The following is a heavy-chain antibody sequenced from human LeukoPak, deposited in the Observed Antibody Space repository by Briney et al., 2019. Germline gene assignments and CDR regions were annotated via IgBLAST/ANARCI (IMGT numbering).Heavy chain of an antibody. CDR1: GYTLTAFF. CDR3: ARDGVGYYDSSGYYYFQH. D-gene: IGHD3-22*01. Sequence: ASVNLSCKLSGYTLTAFFMHWVPQAPGQGLEWMGWINPNSGGTNYAQKFQGRVTMTRDTSISTAYMELSRLRSDDTAVYYCARDGVGYYDSSGYYYFQHWGQGTLVTVSS. CDR2: INPNSGGT. V-gene: IGHV1-2*02. J-gene: IGHJ1*01.